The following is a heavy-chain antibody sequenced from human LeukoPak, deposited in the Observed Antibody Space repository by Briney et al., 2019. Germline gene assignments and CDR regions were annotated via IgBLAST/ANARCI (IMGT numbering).Heavy chain of an antibody. D-gene: IGHD6-13*01. CDR2: IIPIFGTA. CDR1: GGTFSSYA. Sequence: SVNVSCKASGGTFSSYAISWVRQAPGPGLEWMGRIIPIFGTANYAQKFQGRVTITTDESTSTAYMELSSLRSEDTAVYYCARGQQLLVPYYFDYWGQGILVTVSS. J-gene: IGHJ4*02. CDR3: ARGQQLLVPYYFDY. V-gene: IGHV1-69*05.